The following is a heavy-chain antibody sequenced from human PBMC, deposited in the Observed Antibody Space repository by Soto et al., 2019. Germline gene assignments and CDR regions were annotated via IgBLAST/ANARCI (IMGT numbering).Heavy chain of an antibody. CDR3: SRGILV. Sequence: QVQLQESGPGLVKPSQTLSLTCTVSGGSINSGGYCWSWIRHQPGKGLDWIGCISYGGSTSYNPSLKIRVTISVDTSKNQFSLKLPSVTPAATAVDYCSRGILVWGQGALISVAS. CDR1: GGSINSGGYC. J-gene: IGHJ4*02. D-gene: IGHD5-18*01. CDR2: ISYGGST. V-gene: IGHV4-31*03.